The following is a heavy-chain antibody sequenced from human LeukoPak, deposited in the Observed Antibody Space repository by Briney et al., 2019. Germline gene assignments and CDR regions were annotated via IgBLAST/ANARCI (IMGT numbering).Heavy chain of an antibody. D-gene: IGHD5-24*01. J-gene: IGHJ5*01. CDR3: ARGDGYGYNWFDS. CDR2: IIPIFDTA. CDR1: GGTFSIYA. Sequence: SVKVSCKAFGGTFSIYAITWVRQAPGQGLEWMGRIIPIFDTANYAQNFQGRVTITTDESTSTAYMELSSLRSEDTAVYYCARGDGYGYNWFDSWGQGTLVTVSS. V-gene: IGHV1-69*05.